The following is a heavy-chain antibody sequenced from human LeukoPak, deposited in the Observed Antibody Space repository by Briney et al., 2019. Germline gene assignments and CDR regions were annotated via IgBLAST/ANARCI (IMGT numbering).Heavy chain of an antibody. CDR2: ISSSGSTI. J-gene: IGHJ5*02. D-gene: IGHD3-22*01. CDR3: ARDFRYYDSTGFDP. V-gene: IGHV3-11*01. CDR1: GFTFSDYY. Sequence: GGSLRLSCAASGFTFSDYYMSWIRQAPGKGLEWVSYISSSGSTIYYADSVKGRFTISRDNAKNSLYLQMNSLRAEDTAVHYCARDFRYYDSTGFDPWGQGTLVTVSS.